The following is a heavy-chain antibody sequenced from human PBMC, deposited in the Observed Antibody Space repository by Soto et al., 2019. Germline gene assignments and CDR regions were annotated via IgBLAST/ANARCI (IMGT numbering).Heavy chain of an antibody. J-gene: IGHJ4*02. CDR3: ARRGSGSYYDY. CDR2: ISGSGGST. V-gene: IGHV3-23*01. Sequence: EVPLLESGGGLVQPGGSLRLSCAASGFTFSSYAMRWVRQAPVKGLEWVSAISGSGGSTYYADSVKGRFTISRDNSKNTLCLQMNSLRAEDTAVYYCARRGSGSYYDYWGQGTLVTVSS. D-gene: IGHD1-26*01. CDR1: GFTFSSYA.